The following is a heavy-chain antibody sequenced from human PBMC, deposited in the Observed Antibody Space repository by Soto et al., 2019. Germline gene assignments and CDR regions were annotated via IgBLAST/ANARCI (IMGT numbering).Heavy chain of an antibody. J-gene: IGHJ4*02. V-gene: IGHV1-69*02. CDR3: ARVRDYDPGGYYEYHFDY. CDR2: IIPLVGIA. Sequence: QVQLVQSGAEVKKPGSSVRVSCKASGGTFSSYTISWVRQAPGQGLEWMGRIIPLVGIATYAQKFRGRLTMTADKSTSPAYMDLSSLRSEDTAVYFCARVRDYDPGGYYEYHFDYWGQGTLVTVSS. D-gene: IGHD3-22*01. CDR1: GGTFSSYT.